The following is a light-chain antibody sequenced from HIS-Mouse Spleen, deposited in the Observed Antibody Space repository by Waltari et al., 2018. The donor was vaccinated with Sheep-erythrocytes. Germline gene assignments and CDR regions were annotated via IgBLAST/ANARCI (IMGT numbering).Light chain of an antibody. J-gene: IGKJ4*01. V-gene: IGKV3-11*01. Sequence: EIVLTQSPATLSLSPGERATLSCRASQSVSSYLAWYQQKPGQAPRLLIYDASNRATGIPARFSGSGSGTDFTLTISSLEPEDFAVYYCQQRSNPAPFGGGTKVEIK. CDR3: QQRSNPAP. CDR2: DAS. CDR1: QSVSSY.